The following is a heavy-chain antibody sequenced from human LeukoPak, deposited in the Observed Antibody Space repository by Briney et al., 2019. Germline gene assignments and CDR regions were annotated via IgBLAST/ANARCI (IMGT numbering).Heavy chain of an antibody. CDR2: IYDTETN. CDR3: ARLRGVAGTRSSWFDP. J-gene: IGHJ5*02. Sequence: PSETLSLTCNVSGGSIGSHYWNWIRQPPGGGLEGIGYIFDTGIYDTETNNYNPYSRSRVTITMDMSKNQFALNLASVTAADTAVYYCARLRGVAGTRSSWFDPWGQGTLVTVSS. V-gene: IGHV4-59*11. CDR1: GGSIGSHY. D-gene: IGHD6-19*01.